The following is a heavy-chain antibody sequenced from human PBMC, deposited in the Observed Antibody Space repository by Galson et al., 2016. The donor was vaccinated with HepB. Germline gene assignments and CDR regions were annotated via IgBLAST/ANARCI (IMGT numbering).Heavy chain of an antibody. V-gene: IGHV3-7*04. D-gene: IGHD2-15*01. CDR2: IQGDGTKI. CDR3: ARDWWGVY. J-gene: IGHJ4*02. Sequence: SLRLSCAASGFVFSNYAMIWVRQAPGKGLEWVANIQGDGTKIYYVDSVKGRFTISRDNAKNSLNLQMNSLRAEDTAVYYCARDWWGVYWGQGALVTVSS. CDR1: GFVFSNYA.